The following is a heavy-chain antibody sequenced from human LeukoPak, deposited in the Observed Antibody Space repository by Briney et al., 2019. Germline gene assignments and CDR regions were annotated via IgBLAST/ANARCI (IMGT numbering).Heavy chain of an antibody. CDR3: AKDRAAGAVTTYDS. V-gene: IGHV3-74*01. CDR1: GFTFSSYW. Sequence: PGGSLRLSCAASGFTFSSYWMNWVRQAPGKGLVWVSRIASDGSSTTYADSVKGRFSISRDNAKNTLYLQMNSLRVEDTAVYYCAKDRAAGAVTTYDSWGQGTLVTVSS. D-gene: IGHD4-17*01. J-gene: IGHJ4*02. CDR2: IASDGSST.